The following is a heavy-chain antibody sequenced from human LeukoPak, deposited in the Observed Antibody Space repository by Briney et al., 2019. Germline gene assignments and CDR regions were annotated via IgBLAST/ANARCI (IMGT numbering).Heavy chain of an antibody. J-gene: IGHJ4*02. Sequence: ASVKVSCKASGYTFTSYDINWVRQATGQGLEWMGWMNPNSGNTGYAQKFQGRVTMTRNTSISTAYMELSSLRSEDTAVYYCAKRGYSYGDFDYWGQGTLVTVSS. CDR1: GYTFTSYD. V-gene: IGHV1-8*01. D-gene: IGHD5-18*01. CDR3: AKRGYSYGDFDY. CDR2: MNPNSGNT.